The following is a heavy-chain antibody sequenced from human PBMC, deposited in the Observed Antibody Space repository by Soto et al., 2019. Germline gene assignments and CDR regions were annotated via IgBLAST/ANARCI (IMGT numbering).Heavy chain of an antibody. V-gene: IGHV1-69*13. CDR2: IIPIFGTA. CDR1: GGTFSSYA. CDR3: ARDLGDIVVVPAAPLTYYYGMDV. D-gene: IGHD2-2*01. Sequence: SVKVSCKASGGTFSSYAISWVRQAPGQGLEWMGGIIPIFGTANYAQKFQGRVTITADESTSTAYMELSSLRSEDTAVYYCARDLGDIVVVPAAPLTYYYGMDVWGQGITVTVSS. J-gene: IGHJ6*02.